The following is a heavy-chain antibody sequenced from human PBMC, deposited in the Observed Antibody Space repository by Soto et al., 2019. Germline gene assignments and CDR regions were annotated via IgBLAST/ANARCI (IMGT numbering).Heavy chain of an antibody. CDR3: ARQIYDSDTGPNFQYYFDA. Sequence: GESLKISCKGSGYSFPNYWIGWVRQMPGKGLEWMGIIYPGDSDTRYSPSFQGQVTISADKFLSTAYLQWSSLKASDTAMYYCARQIYDSDTGPNFQYYFDASGQAPPVTVPS. J-gene: IGHJ4*02. D-gene: IGHD3-22*01. V-gene: IGHV5-51*01. CDR1: GYSFPNYW. CDR2: IYPGDSDT.